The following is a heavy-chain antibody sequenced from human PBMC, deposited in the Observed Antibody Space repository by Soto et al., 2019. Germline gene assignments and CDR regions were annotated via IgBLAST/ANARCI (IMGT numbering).Heavy chain of an antibody. V-gene: IGHV4-34*01. J-gene: IGHJ6*02. CDR1: GGSFSGYY. Sequence: SETLSLTCAVYGGSFSGYYWSWIRQPPGKGLEWIGEINHSGSTNYNPSLKSRVTISVDTSKNQFSLKLSSVTAADTAVYYCARAYYDFWGGYSLDYYYGMDVWGQGTTVTVSS. D-gene: IGHD3-3*01. CDR3: ARAYYDFWGGYSLDYYYGMDV. CDR2: INHSGST.